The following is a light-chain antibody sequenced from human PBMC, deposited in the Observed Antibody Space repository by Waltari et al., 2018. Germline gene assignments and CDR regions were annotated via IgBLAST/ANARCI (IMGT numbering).Light chain of an antibody. V-gene: IGKV4-1*01. CDR2: WAS. CDR3: QQYYSTPHT. Sequence: DIVMTQSPDSLAVSLGERATINCKSSQSVLYSSNNKNYLAWYQQKPGQPPKLLLYWASTRESGVPDRFSGSGSWTDFTLTISSLQAEDVAVYYCQQYYSTPHTFGQGTKLEIK. J-gene: IGKJ2*01. CDR1: QSVLYSSNNKNY.